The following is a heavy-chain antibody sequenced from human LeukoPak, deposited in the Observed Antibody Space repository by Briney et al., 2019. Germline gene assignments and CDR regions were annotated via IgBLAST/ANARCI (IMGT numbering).Heavy chain of an antibody. Sequence: SETLSLTCAVYGGSFSGYYWSWIRQPPGKGLEWIGEINHSGSTNYNPSLKSRVTISVDTSKNQFSLKLSSVTAADTAVYYCARGRGGYRKDWFDPWGQGTLVTVSS. J-gene: IGHJ5*02. CDR1: GGSFSGYY. CDR2: INHSGST. CDR3: ARGRGGYRKDWFDP. D-gene: IGHD5-12*01. V-gene: IGHV4-34*01.